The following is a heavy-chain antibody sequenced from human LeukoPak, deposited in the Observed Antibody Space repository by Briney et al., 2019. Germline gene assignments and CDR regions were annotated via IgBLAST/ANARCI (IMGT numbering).Heavy chain of an antibody. Sequence: PSETLSLTCAVYGGSFSGYYWSWIRQPPGKGLEWIGEINHSGSTNYNPSLKSRVTISVDTSKNQFSLKLSSVTAADTAVYYCARVAPDTAMTKAAFDIWGQGTMVTVSS. CDR3: ARVAPDTAMTKAAFDI. CDR2: INHSGST. J-gene: IGHJ3*02. CDR1: GGSFSGYY. D-gene: IGHD5-18*01. V-gene: IGHV4-34*01.